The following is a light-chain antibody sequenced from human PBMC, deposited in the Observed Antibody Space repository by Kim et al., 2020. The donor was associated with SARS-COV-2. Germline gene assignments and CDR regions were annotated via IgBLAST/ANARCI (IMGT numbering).Light chain of an antibody. CDR1: QDISNY. CDR3: QQYQDLPYT. CDR2: DAS. J-gene: IGKJ2*01. Sequence: SVGPGANITYQASQDISNYLNWYQQKPGRAPNLLIYDASTWQTGVSSRFSGSGSGTEFTFTINSLQPDDIATYFCQQYQDLPYTFGQGTKLEI. V-gene: IGKV1-33*01.